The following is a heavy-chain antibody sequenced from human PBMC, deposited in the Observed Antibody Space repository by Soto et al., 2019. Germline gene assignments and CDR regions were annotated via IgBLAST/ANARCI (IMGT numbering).Heavy chain of an antibody. J-gene: IGHJ6*03. Sequence: EVQLVASGGGLVQPGGSLRLSCATSGFILSDCAMNWVRQAPGKGLEWVSYISSSSSVIDYADYVKGRFTVSRDNARNSLYLQMNSLRAEDTAVYYCARDLSWGSNWYYYMDVWGKGTTVTVSS. D-gene: IGHD7-27*01. V-gene: IGHV3-48*01. CDR3: ARDLSWGSNWYYYMDV. CDR2: ISSSSSVI. CDR1: GFILSDCA.